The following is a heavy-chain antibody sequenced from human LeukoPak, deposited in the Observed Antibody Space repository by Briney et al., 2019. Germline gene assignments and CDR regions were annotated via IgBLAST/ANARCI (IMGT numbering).Heavy chain of an antibody. CDR2: ISAYNGNT. V-gene: IGHV1-18*04. Sequence: ASVKVSCKASGYTFSSNHIHWVRQAPGQGLEWMGWISAYNGNTNYAQKFQGRVTLTRDMSTSTDYLELSSLRSEDTAVYYCARDNSVRDEAWWFNPWGQGTLVTVSS. D-gene: IGHD5-24*01. J-gene: IGHJ5*02. CDR3: ARDNSVRDEAWWFNP. CDR1: GYTFSSNH.